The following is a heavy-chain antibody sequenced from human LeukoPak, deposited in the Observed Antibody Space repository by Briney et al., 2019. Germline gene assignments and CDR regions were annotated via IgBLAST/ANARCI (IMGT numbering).Heavy chain of an antibody. V-gene: IGHV3-48*03. CDR3: ARDPITIFGVATGGLDY. Sequence: GGSLRLSCAASGFTFSSYEMNWVRQAPGKGLEWVSYISSSSSTIYYADSVKGQFTISRDNAKNSLYLQMNSLRAEDTAVYYCARDPITIFGVATGGLDYWGQGTLVTVSS. CDR2: ISSSSSTI. CDR1: GFTFSSYE. J-gene: IGHJ4*02. D-gene: IGHD3-3*01.